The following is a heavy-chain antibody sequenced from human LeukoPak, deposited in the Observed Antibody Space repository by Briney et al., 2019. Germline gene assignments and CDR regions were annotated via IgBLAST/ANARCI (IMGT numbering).Heavy chain of an antibody. V-gene: IGHV3-74*01. CDR3: ARAGNFRFDY. CDR1: GFTFSSSW. CDR2: MNGDGSTI. D-gene: IGHD1-7*01. Sequence: GGSLRLSCAGSGFTFSSSWIHWVRQGPGKGLVWVARMNGDGSTINYADSVKGRFTISRDNAKSTVYLQMSSLRDEDTAIYYCARAGNFRFDYWGQGTLVTVSS. J-gene: IGHJ4*02.